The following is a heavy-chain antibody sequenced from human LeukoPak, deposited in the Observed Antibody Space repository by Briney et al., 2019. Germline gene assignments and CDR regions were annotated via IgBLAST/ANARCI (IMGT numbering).Heavy chain of an antibody. CDR3: ARGPYSSNWYVNY. D-gene: IGHD6-13*01. V-gene: IGHV3-48*03. CDR1: GFTLTSYE. CDR2: ISRTGNRI. J-gene: IGHJ4*02. Sequence: LRLSCAASGFTLTSYEMNWVRLAPGKRLERISYISRTGNRIYYADSVKGRFTVSRDSAKNSLYLQMNSLRAEDTAVYYCARGPYSSNWYVNYWGQGTLVTVAS.